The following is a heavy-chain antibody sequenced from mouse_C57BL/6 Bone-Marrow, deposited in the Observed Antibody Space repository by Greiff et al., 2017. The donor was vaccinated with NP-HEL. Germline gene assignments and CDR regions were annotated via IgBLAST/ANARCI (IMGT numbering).Heavy chain of an antibody. CDR3: TRVGVRPYYFDY. D-gene: IGHD1-2*01. CDR1: GFTFSSYA. CDR2: ISSGGDYT. V-gene: IGHV5-9-1*02. Sequence: EVKLMESGEGLVKPGGSLKLSCAASGFTFSSYAMSWVRQTPEKRLEWVAYISSGGDYTYYADTVKGRFTISRDNARNTLYLQMSSLKSEDTAMYYCTRVGVRPYYFDYWGQGTTLTVSS. J-gene: IGHJ2*01.